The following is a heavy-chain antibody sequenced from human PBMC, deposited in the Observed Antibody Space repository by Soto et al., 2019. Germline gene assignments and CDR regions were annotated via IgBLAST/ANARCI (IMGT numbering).Heavy chain of an antibody. V-gene: IGHV4-30-4*01. D-gene: IGHD3-3*01. CDR1: GCSVSSGDYY. CDR3: ARVWSRDGYSLGH. Sequence: QVQLQESGPGLVKPSQTLSLTCTVSGCSVSSGDYYWTWIRQPPGKGLEWIGYIYYSGNTHYNPSVKSRVNIPVDTSKNQFSLKLSSVTAADTAVYYCARVWSRDGYSLGHWGQGTLVTVSS. CDR2: IYYSGNT. J-gene: IGHJ4*02.